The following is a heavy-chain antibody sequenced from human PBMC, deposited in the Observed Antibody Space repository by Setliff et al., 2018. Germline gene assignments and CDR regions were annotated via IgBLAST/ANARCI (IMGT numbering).Heavy chain of an antibody. D-gene: IGHD6-6*01. CDR2: IDLYNAGT. V-gene: IGHV1-18*01. Sequence: GASVKVSCKASGSPFNTYDINWVRQAPGQGLEWLGRIDLYNAGTIYAEKMENKVTMTVDPSSNIGYMELRSLTSDDTGIYFCAMSSWPGRPNDFDLWGQGTEVTVSS. CDR3: AMSSWPGRPNDFDL. CDR1: GSPFNTYD. J-gene: IGHJ3*01.